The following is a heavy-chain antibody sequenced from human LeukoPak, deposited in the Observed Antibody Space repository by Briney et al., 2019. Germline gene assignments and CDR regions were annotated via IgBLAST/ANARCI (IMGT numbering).Heavy chain of an antibody. J-gene: IGHJ6*03. CDR2: ISSSSSYI. V-gene: IGHV3-21*01. Sequence: GGSLRLSCAASGFTFSSYSMNWVRQAPGKGREWVSSISSSSSYIYYADSVKGRFTISRDNAKNSLYLQMNSLRAEDTAVYYCAREQLWYYYYMDVWGKGTTVTVSS. D-gene: IGHD5-18*01. CDR1: GFTFSSYS. CDR3: AREQLWYYYYMDV.